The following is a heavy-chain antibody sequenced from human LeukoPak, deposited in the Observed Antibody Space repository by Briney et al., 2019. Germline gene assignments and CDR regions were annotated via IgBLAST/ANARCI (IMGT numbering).Heavy chain of an antibody. CDR3: ARDPGWPYYFDY. CDR1: GFTFSSYA. CDR2: ISYDGSNK. Sequence: PGGPLRLSCAASGFTFSSYAMHWVRQAPGKGLEWVAVISYDGSNKYYADSVKGRFTISRDNSKNTLYLQMNSLRAEDTAVYYCARDPGWPYYFDYWGQGTLVTVSS. J-gene: IGHJ4*02. V-gene: IGHV3-30-3*01. D-gene: IGHD6-19*01.